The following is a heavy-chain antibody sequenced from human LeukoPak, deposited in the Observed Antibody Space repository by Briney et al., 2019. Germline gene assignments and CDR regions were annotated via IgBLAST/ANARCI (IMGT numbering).Heavy chain of an antibody. CDR1: GFTFDDYA. Sequence: GGSLRLSCAASGFTFDDYAMHWVRQGPGKGLEWVSGISWNSGSIGYADSVKGRFTISRDNAKNSLYLQMNSLRAEDTALYYCAKGPGTYEYFQHWGQGTLVTVSS. CDR2: ISWNSGSI. V-gene: IGHV3-9*01. D-gene: IGHD6-13*01. J-gene: IGHJ1*01. CDR3: AKGPGTYEYFQH.